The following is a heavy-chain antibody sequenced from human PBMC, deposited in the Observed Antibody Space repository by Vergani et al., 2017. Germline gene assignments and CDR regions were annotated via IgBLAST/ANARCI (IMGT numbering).Heavy chain of an antibody. Sequence: QLHLQESGPGLVKPSETLSLTCTVCGGSITSSSYYWGWIRQPPGKGLEWIGNIYHSGGAYYNPSLKGRVTISVDTSKNQFSLEVTSVTAADTAIYFCARTESFILRYFHWALWGQGTLVTVSS. V-gene: IGHV4-39*01. D-gene: IGHD3-9*01. CDR2: IYHSGGA. J-gene: IGHJ4*02. CDR1: GGSITSSSYY. CDR3: ARTESFILRYFHWAL.